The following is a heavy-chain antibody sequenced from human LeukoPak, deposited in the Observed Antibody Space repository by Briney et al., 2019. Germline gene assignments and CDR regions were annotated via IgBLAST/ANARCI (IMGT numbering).Heavy chain of an antibody. D-gene: IGHD5-12*01. J-gene: IGHJ4*02. Sequence: GESLNISCKASGYSFSNYWIGWVRQMPGKGLEWMGIIYPSDSDTRYSPSFQGQVTISADKSISTAYLQWSSLKASDTAMYYCARPSNSGYDFWGQGALVTVSS. CDR1: GYSFSNYW. CDR2: IYPSDSDT. V-gene: IGHV5-51*01. CDR3: ARPSNSGYDF.